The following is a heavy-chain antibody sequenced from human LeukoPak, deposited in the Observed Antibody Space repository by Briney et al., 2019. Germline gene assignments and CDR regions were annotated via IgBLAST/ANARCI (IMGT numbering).Heavy chain of an antibody. CDR3: ARDYGYSYGSHYYYYYMDV. Sequence: ASVKVSCKASGYTFTSYGISWVRQAPGQGLEWMGWISAYNGNTNYAQKLQGRVTMTTDTSTSTAYMELRSLKSDDTAVYYCARDYGYSYGSHYYYYYMDVWGKGTTVTISS. J-gene: IGHJ6*03. D-gene: IGHD5-18*01. V-gene: IGHV1-18*01. CDR1: GYTFTSYG. CDR2: ISAYNGNT.